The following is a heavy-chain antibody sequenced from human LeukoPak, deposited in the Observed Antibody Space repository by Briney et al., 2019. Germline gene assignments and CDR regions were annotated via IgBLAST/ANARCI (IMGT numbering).Heavy chain of an antibody. D-gene: IGHD5-24*01. CDR2: IIPILGIA. V-gene: IGHV1-69*04. J-gene: IGHJ6*02. Sequence: GSSVTVSCKASGGTFSSYAISWVRQAPGQGLEWMGRIIPILGIANYAQKLQGRVTITADKSTSTAYMELSSLRSEDTAVYYCARGLATIKSYYYYGMDVWGQGTTVTVSS. CDR3: ARGLATIKSYYYYGMDV. CDR1: GGTFSSYA.